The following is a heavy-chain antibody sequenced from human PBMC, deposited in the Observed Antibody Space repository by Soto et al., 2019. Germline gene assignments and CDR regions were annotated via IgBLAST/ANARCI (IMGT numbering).Heavy chain of an antibody. D-gene: IGHD1-26*01. V-gene: IGHV1-18*01. J-gene: IGHJ6*02. CDR2: ISAYNGNT. Sequence: ASVKVACKTSGYTFTSDGISWVRQANRQGLEWMGWISAYNGNTNYAQKLQGRVTMTTDTSTSTAYMELRSLRSDDTAVYYCARVIVGASYYYYGMDVWGQGTTVTVS. CDR3: ARVIVGASYYYYGMDV. CDR1: GYTFTSDG.